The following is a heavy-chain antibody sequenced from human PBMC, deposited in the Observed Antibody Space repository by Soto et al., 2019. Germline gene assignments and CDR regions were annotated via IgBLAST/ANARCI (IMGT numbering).Heavy chain of an antibody. D-gene: IGHD2-15*01. CDR1: GGSISSYY. CDR3: ARGDCSGGSCPLFDY. J-gene: IGHJ4*02. V-gene: IGHV4-59*01. Sequence: QVQLQESGPGLVKPSETLSLTYTVSGGSISSYYWSWIRQPPGKGLEWIGYIYYSGSTNYNPSLKSRVTISVDTSKNQFSLKLSSVTAADTAVYYCARGDCSGGSCPLFDYWGQGTLVTVSS. CDR2: IYYSGST.